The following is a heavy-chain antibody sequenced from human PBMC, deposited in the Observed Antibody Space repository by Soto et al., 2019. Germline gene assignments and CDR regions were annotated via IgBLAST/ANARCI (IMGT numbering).Heavy chain of an antibody. CDR3: SKDIQSVGPRANDAFDV. J-gene: IGHJ3*01. Sequence: QVQLVQSGAELKKPGASVNISCTASGFTFSDNLINWVRQVPGQGLEWMGWLKPDTGNTTYSETFQGRVTISRHTSASIAYLELSGLENEDPALYFCSKDIQSVGPRANDAFDVWGQGTMITVSS. V-gene: IGHV1-3*01. CDR1: GFTFSDNL. CDR2: LKPDTGNT.